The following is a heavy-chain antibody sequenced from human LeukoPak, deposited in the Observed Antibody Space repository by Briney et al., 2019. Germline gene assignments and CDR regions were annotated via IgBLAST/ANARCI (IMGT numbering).Heavy chain of an antibody. D-gene: IGHD3-10*01. CDR1: GFTFSDYY. J-gene: IGHJ6*03. Sequence: GGSLRLSCAASGFTFSDYYMSWIRQAPGKGLEWVSYISSSGSTIYYADSVKGRFTISRDNAKNSLYLQMNSLRAEDTAVYYCANRGSMVRGVSPNGDFYYMDVWGKGTTVTISS. CDR2: ISSSGSTI. V-gene: IGHV3-11*04. CDR3: ANRGSMVRGVSPNGDFYYMDV.